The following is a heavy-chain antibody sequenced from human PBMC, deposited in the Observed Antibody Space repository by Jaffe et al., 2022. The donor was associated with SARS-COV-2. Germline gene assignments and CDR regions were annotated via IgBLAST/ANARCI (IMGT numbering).Heavy chain of an antibody. Sequence: EVQLVESGGGLVQPGRSLRLSCAASGFTFDDYAMHWVRQAPGKGLEWVSGISWNSGSIGYADSVKGRFTISRDNAKNSLYLQMNSLRAEDTALYYCAKDMGPYGGDAFDIWGQGTMVTVSS. CDR1: GFTFDDYA. V-gene: IGHV3-9*01. D-gene: IGHD4-17*01. CDR3: AKDMGPYGGDAFDI. CDR2: ISWNSGSI. J-gene: IGHJ3*02.